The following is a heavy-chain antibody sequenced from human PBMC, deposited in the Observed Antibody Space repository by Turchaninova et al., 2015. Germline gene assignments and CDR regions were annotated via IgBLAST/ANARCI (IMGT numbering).Heavy chain of an antibody. CDR2: MYQSGST. CDR1: GGSISSGGYS. CDR3: ARKTTDDDSFDI. D-gene: IGHD4-17*01. Sequence: QLQLQESGSGLVKPSQTLSLTCAVSGGSISSGGYSWSWIRQPPGKGLEWLGYMYQSGSTYYHPSLKSRVTISGDRSKNQFSLEVSSVTAQDTAIYYCARKTTDDDSFDIWGQGTMVTVSS. J-gene: IGHJ3*02. V-gene: IGHV4-30-2*01.